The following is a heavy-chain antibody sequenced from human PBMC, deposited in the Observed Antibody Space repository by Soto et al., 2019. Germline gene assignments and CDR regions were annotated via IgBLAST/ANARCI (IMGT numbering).Heavy chain of an antibody. J-gene: IGHJ1*01. Sequence: QLQLQESGSGLVKPSQTLSLTCAVSGGSISSGGYSWSWIRQPPGKCLEWIGYIYHSGSTYYNQSLERRVTTSLDRSTSQFSLKLSSVTAADTAVYYCARGQVVAPQHGGQGTLVTVSS. CDR3: ARGQVVAPQH. CDR1: GGSISSGGYS. V-gene: IGHV4-30-2*01. D-gene: IGHD2-15*01. CDR2: IYHSGST.